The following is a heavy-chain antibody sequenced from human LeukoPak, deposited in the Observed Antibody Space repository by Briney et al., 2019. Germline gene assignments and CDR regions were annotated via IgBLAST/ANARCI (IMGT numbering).Heavy chain of an antibody. CDR2: INQSGSS. CDR3: ARGGGGYCSGGSCFNADWFDP. V-gene: IGHV4-34*01. D-gene: IGHD2-15*01. Sequence: PSETLSLTCAVYGGSFSGYYWSWIRQPPGKGLEWIGEINQSGSSNYNPSLKSRVTISVDTSKNQFSLKLSYVTAADTAVYYCARGGGGYCSGGSCFNADWFDPWGQGTLVTVSS. J-gene: IGHJ5*02. CDR1: GGSFSGYY.